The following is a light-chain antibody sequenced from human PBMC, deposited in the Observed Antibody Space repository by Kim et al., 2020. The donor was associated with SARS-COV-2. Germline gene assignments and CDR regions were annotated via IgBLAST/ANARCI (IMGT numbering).Light chain of an antibody. J-gene: IGKJ2*01. CDR1: QSVSSSY. Sequence: EIVLTQSPGTLSLSPGERATLSCRASQSVSSSYLAWYQQKPGQAPRLLIYGASSRATGIPDRFSGSCSGTDFTLTISRLEPEDFAVYYCQQYGSSPRTFGQGTKLEI. CDR3: QQYGSSPRT. CDR2: GAS. V-gene: IGKV3-20*01.